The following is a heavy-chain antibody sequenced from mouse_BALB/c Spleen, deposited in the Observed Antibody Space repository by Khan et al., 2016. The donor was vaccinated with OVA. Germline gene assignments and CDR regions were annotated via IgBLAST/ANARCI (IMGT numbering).Heavy chain of an antibody. J-gene: IGHJ2*01. V-gene: IGHV3-2*02. Sequence: EVELVESGPGLVKPSQSLSLTCTVTGYSITSGYGWNWIRQFPGNKLEWMGYISYSGSTNYNPSLKSRISITRDTSNNQFFLQLNSVTTEDTATXYCARTARIKYWGQGTTLTVSS. D-gene: IGHD1-2*01. CDR2: ISYSGST. CDR3: ARTARIKY. CDR1: GYSITSGYG.